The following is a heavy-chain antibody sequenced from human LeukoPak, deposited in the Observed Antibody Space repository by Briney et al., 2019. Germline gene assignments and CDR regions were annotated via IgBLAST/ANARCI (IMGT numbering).Heavy chain of an antibody. V-gene: IGHV1-69*05. D-gene: IGHD2-2*01. CDR1: GGTFSSYA. CDR2: IIPIFGTA. Sequence: GASVKVSCEASGGTFSSYAISWVRQAPGQGLEWMGRIIPIFGTANYAQKFQGRVTITTDESTSTAYMELSSLRSEDTAVYYCARDRVFEYCSSTSCYGLDYWGQGTLVTVSS. J-gene: IGHJ4*02. CDR3: ARDRVFEYCSSTSCYGLDY.